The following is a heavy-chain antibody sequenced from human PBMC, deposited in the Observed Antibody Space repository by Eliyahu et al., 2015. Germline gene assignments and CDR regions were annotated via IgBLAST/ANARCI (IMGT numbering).Heavy chain of an antibody. D-gene: IGHD6-13*01. J-gene: IGHJ6*03. CDR3: ARVSSRYSSSWYLHYYYYMDV. CDR1: GGSISSYY. V-gene: IGHV4-59*01. CDR2: IYYSGST. Sequence: QVQLQESGPGLVKPSETLSLTCTVXGGSISSYYWSWIRQPPGKGLEWIGYIYYSGSTNYNPSLKSRVTISVDTSKNQFSLKLSSVTAADTAVYYCARVSSRYSSSWYLHYYYYMDVWGKGTTVTVSS.